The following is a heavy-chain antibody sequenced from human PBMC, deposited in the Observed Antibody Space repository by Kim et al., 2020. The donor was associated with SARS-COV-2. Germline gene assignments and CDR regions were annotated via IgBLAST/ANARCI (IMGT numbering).Heavy chain of an antibody. V-gene: IGHV1-8*01. CDR1: GYTFTSYD. Sequence: ASVKVSCKASGYTFTSYDINWVRQATGQGLEWMGWMNPNSGNTGYAQKFQGRVTMTRNTSISTAYMELSSLRSEDTAVYYCARAYDCSGYYEYYYGMDVWGQGTTVTVSS. CDR3: ARAYDCSGYYEYYYGMDV. D-gene: IGHD3-22*01. CDR2: MNPNSGNT. J-gene: IGHJ6*02.